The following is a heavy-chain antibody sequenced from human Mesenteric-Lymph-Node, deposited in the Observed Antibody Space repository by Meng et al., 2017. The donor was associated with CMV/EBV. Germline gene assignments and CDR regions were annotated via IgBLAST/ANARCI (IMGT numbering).Heavy chain of an antibody. D-gene: IGHD3-22*01. CDR1: GDSISNSTYY. J-gene: IGHJ4*02. CDR2: VHHSGTT. CDR3: ARRGNYDSDYSEY. V-gene: IGHV4-39*01. Sequence: QFQLPESCPGLVKPSETLSLSCIVSGDSISNSTYYWTWIRQPPGKGLEWIGSVHHSGTTYYNPSLKGRLTISVDTSANLFSLRLTTVTAADTATYYCARRGNYDSDYSEYWGQGTLVTVSS.